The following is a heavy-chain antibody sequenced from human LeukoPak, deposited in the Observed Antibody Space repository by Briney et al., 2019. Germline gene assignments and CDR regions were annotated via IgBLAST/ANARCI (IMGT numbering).Heavy chain of an antibody. CDR2: INWNGGST. CDR1: GFTFDDYG. CDR3: ARDGTAWSGSYYDFDY. V-gene: IGHV3-20*04. J-gene: IGHJ4*02. D-gene: IGHD1-26*01. Sequence: GGSLRLSCAASGFTFDDYGMSWVRQAPGKELEWVSGINWNGGSTGYADSVKGRFTISRDNAKNSLYLQMNSLRAEDTALYYCARDGTAWSGSYYDFDYWGPGTLVTVSS.